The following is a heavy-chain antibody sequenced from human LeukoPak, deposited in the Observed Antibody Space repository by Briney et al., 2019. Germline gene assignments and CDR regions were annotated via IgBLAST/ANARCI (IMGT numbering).Heavy chain of an antibody. V-gene: IGHV3-21*01. CDR3: ARGGDAGRYWYFDL. D-gene: IGHD7-27*01. CDR1: GFTFSSYD. Sequence: GGSLRLSCAASGFTFSSYDMNWARQAPGKGLEWVSSISSNTSYRYYADSVKGRFTISRDNAKNSLYLQMNSLRAEDTAVYYCARGGDAGRYWYFDLWGRGTLVTVSS. J-gene: IGHJ2*01. CDR2: ISSNTSYR.